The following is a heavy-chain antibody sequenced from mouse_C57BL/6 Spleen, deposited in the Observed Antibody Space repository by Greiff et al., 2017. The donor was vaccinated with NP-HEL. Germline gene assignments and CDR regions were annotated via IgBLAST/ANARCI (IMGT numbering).Heavy chain of an antibody. D-gene: IGHD2-5*01. J-gene: IGHJ3*01. V-gene: IGHV1-64*01. CDR2: IHPNSGST. CDR3: ARVYSNYDWFAY. CDR1: GYTFTSYW. Sequence: QVQLQQPGAELVKPGASVSLSCKASGYTFTSYWMHWVKQRPGQGLEWIGMIHPNSGSTNYTEKFKSKATLTVDKSSSTAYMQLSSLTSEDSAVYYCARVYSNYDWFAYWGQGTLVTVSA.